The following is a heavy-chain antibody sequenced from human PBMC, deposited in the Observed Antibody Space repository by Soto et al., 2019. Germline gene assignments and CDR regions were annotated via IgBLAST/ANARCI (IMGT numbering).Heavy chain of an antibody. J-gene: IGHJ4*02. CDR2: INHSGST. V-gene: IGHV4-34*01. CDR3: ARGPSATVTRINYFDY. D-gene: IGHD4-17*01. Sequence: SETLSLTCAVYGGSFSGYYWSWIRQPPGKGLEWIGEINHSGSTNYNPSLKSRVTISVDTSKNQFSLKLSSVTAADTAVYYCARGPSATVTRINYFDYWGQGTLVTVSS. CDR1: GGSFSGYY.